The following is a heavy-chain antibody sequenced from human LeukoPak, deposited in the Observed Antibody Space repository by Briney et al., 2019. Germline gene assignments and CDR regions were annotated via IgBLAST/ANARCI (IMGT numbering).Heavy chain of an antibody. CDR1: GGSISSYY. Sequence: SETLSLTCTVSGGSISSYYWSWIRQPPGRGLEWIGYIYYSESTNYNPSLKGRVTMSVDTSKNQFSLKLRSVTAADTAVYYCARTHIGGGDYYYGMDVWGQGTTVTVSS. CDR3: ARTHIGGGDYYYGMDV. CDR2: IYYSEST. J-gene: IGHJ6*02. D-gene: IGHD1-26*01. V-gene: IGHV4-59*01.